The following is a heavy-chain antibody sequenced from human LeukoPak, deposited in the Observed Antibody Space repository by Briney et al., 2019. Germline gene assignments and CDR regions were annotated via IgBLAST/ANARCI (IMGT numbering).Heavy chain of an antibody. CDR1: GFTFSSYG. J-gene: IGHJ4*02. CDR3: ARDGYSSRFDY. CDR2: IWYDGSNK. D-gene: IGHD6-13*01. Sequence: PGRSLRLSCAASGFTFSSYGMHWVRQAPGKGLEWVAVIWYDGSNKYYADFVEGLFTISRDNSKNTLCLQMNSLRAEDTAVYYGARDGYSSRFDYWGQGTLVTVSS. V-gene: IGHV3-33*01.